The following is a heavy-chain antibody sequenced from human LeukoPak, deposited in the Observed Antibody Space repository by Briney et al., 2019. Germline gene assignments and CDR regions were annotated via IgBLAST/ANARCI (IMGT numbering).Heavy chain of an antibody. Sequence: GRSLRLSCAASGFTFSSYGMHWVRQAPGKGLEWVAVIWYDGSNKYYADSVKGRFTISRDNSKNTLYLQMNSLRDEDTAVYYCARVGTSGSYQHYYYYYGMDVWGQGTTVTVSS. J-gene: IGHJ6*02. D-gene: IGHD3-10*01. CDR1: GFTFSSYG. CDR2: IWYDGSNK. V-gene: IGHV3-33*01. CDR3: ARVGTSGSYQHYYYYYGMDV.